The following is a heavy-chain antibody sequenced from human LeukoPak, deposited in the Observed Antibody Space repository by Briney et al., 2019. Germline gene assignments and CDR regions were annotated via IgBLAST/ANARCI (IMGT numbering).Heavy chain of an antibody. CDR2: ISSGSGYI. V-gene: IGHV3-21*01. D-gene: IGHD3-3*01. CDR1: RFTFSDYS. CDR3: ARDFSRAFDI. Sequence: GGSLRLSCAASRFTFSDYSMNLVRQGPGKGLEWVSSISSGSGYIYYADSVKGRFTISRDNAKNSLYLQMNSLRAEDTAVYYCARDFSRAFDIWGQGTLVTVSS. J-gene: IGHJ3*02.